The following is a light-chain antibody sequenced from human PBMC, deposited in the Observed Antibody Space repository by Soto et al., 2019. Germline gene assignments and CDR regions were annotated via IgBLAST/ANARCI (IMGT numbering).Light chain of an antibody. J-gene: IGLJ2*01. CDR2: DVS. CDR3: CSYAGSYPVV. CDR1: SSDVGGYNY. Sequence: ALTQPRSVSGSPGQSVTISCTGTSSDVGGYNYVSWYQQHPGKAPKLMIYDVSKRPSGVPDRFSGSKSGNTASLTISGLQAEDEADYYCCSYAGSYPVVFGGGTKVTVL. V-gene: IGLV2-11*01.